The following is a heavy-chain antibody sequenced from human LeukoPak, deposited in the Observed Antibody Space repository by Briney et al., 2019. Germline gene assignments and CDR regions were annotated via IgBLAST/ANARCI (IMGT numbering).Heavy chain of an antibody. CDR2: IYYGGST. CDR3: ARRMITFGGDY. CDR1: GGSISSYY. D-gene: IGHD3-16*01. J-gene: IGHJ4*02. V-gene: IGHV4-59*12. Sequence: KSSETLSLTCAVSGGSISSYYWSWIRQPPGKGLEWSGYIYYGGSTNYNPSLRSRVTISVDTSKNQFSLKLSSVTAADTAVYYCARRMITFGGDYWGQGTLVTVSS.